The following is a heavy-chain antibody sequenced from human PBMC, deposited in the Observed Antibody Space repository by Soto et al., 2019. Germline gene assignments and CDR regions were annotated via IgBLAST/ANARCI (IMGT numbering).Heavy chain of an antibody. J-gene: IGHJ5*02. V-gene: IGHV3-30-3*01. Sequence: GGSLRLSCAASGFTFSSYAMHWVRQAPGKGLEWVAVISYDGSNKYYADSVTGRFTISRDNSKNTLYLQMNSLRAEDTAVYYCARDALNYYDSSGPGWFDPWGQGTLVTVSS. D-gene: IGHD3-22*01. CDR2: ISYDGSNK. CDR3: ARDALNYYDSSGPGWFDP. CDR1: GFTFSSYA.